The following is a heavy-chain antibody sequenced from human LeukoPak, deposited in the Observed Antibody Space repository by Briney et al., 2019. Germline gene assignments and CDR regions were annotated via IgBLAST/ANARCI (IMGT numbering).Heavy chain of an antibody. CDR1: GYTFTSYY. D-gene: IGHD1-14*01. Sequence: VASVKVSCKVSGYTFTSYYINWVRQATGQGLEWMGWMNPKSGNTGYAQKFEGRVTMTSNTSIRTAYMELSSLTSEDAAVYYRARGRKLDDWGQGTLVTVSS. V-gene: IGHV1-8*01. J-gene: IGHJ4*02. CDR2: MNPKSGNT. CDR3: ARGRKLDD.